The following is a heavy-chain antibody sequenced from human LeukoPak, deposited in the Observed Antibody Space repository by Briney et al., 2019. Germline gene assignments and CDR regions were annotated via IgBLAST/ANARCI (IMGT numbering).Heavy chain of an antibody. D-gene: IGHD6-19*01. V-gene: IGHV1-8*01. CDR3: ARHWSSGWSDYYYYGMDV. J-gene: IGHJ6*02. Sequence: ASVKVSCKASGYTFTSYDINWVRQAAGQGLEWMGWMNPNSGNTGYAQKFQGRVTMTRNTSISTAYMELSSLRSEDTAVYYCARHWSSGWSDYYYYGMDVWGQGTTVTVSS. CDR2: MNPNSGNT. CDR1: GYTFTSYD.